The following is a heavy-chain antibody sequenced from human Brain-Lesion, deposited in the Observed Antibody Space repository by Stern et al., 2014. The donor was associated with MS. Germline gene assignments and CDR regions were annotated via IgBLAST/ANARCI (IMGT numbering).Heavy chain of an antibody. D-gene: IGHD1-14*01. J-gene: IGHJ4*02. CDR3: ARDITGSSAYFAY. V-gene: IGHV3-9*01. CDR1: GFTFDDYA. CDR2: ISWNSGTI. Sequence: EVQLVESGGDLVQPGRSLRLSCAAFGFTFDDYAMPWVRQAPGKGLEWVAGISWNSGTIGYADSVKGRFTTSRDNAYSSLYLQMNSLRPEDTALYYCARDITGSSAYFAYWGQGTLVTGSS.